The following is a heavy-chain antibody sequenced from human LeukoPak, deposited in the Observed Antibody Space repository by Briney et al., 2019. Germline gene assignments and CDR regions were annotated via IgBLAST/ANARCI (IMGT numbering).Heavy chain of an antibody. CDR2: IYYTDST. V-gene: IGHV4-39*01. D-gene: IGHD5-24*01. Sequence: PSETLSLTCTVSGDSISSRSYSSGCIRQPPGKGLERIASIYYTDSTSYNPSLKSRVTISVDTSKNQFSLKLSSVTAADTAVYYCARLRSRDGYNFDYWGQGTLVTVSS. J-gene: IGHJ4*02. CDR1: GDSISSRSYS. CDR3: ARLRSRDGYNFDY.